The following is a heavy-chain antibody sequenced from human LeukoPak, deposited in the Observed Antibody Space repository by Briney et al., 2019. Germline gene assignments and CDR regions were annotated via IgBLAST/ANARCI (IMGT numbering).Heavy chain of an antibody. CDR2: INPNSDGT. D-gene: IGHD3-10*01. CDR3: ARDWFGEYRYYFDC. Sequence: ASVKVSCKASGYTFTGYYMHWVRQAPGQGLEWMGWINPNSDGTNYAQKFQGRVTMTRDTSISTAYMELSRLRSDDTAVYYCARDWFGEYRYYFDCWGQGTLVTVSS. V-gene: IGHV1-2*02. J-gene: IGHJ4*02. CDR1: GYTFTGYY.